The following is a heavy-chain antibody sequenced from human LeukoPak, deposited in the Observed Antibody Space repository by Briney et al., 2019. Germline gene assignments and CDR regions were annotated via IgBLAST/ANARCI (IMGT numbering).Heavy chain of an antibody. CDR1: GFTFSTYA. J-gene: IGHJ4*02. CDR2: ISSSGGST. Sequence: QPGGSLRLSCAASGFTFSTYAMTWVRQAPGKGLEWVSAISSSGGSTWYADSVKGRFTISRDNSKSTLYLQMYSLRAEDTALYYCAKNYDSTGYYYYFDYWGRGTLVTVSS. V-gene: IGHV3-23*01. D-gene: IGHD3-22*01. CDR3: AKNYDSTGYYYYFDY.